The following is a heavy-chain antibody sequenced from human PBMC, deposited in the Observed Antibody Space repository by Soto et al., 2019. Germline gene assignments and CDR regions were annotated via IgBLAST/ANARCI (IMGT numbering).Heavy chain of an antibody. CDR2: IIPIFGTA. Sequence: GASLKVSCNASGGTCSSYAISWVLQAPGQGLEWMGGIIPIFGTANYAQKFQGRVTITADESTSTAYMELSSLRSEDTAVYYCARDLAPRPTYSSGMAVGGQGATLTVSS. CDR1: GGTCSSYA. V-gene: IGHV1-69*13. CDR3: ARDLAPRPTYSSGMAV. D-gene: IGHD6-6*01. J-gene: IGHJ6*02.